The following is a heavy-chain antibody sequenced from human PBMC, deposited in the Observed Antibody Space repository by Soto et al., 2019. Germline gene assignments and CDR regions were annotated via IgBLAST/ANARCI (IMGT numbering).Heavy chain of an antibody. D-gene: IGHD4-17*01. CDR3: AKDYGDYNFNYGMDV. CDR1: GFPFSAYA. CDR2: ISYEGSNR. V-gene: IGHV3-30*18. Sequence: QVQLVESGGGVVQPGGSLRLSCAASGFPFSAYAMHWVRQAPGKGLEWVAVISYEGSNRFYADSVKGRFTVSRDNSKNMVYLQMNSLRCEDTAVCYCAKDYGDYNFNYGMDVWGQGTTVTVSS. J-gene: IGHJ6*02.